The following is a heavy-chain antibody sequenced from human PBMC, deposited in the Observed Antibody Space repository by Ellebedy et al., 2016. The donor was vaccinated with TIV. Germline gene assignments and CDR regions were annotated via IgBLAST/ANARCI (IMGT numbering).Heavy chain of an antibody. CDR2: IYPGDSDT. D-gene: IGHD7-27*01. Sequence: ASVKVSCKGSGYIFTSYWIGWVRQMPGKGLEWMGIIYPGDSDTRYSPSFQGQVTISADKSISTAYLQWRSLKASDTAMYYCAAYTKWGTTYYFDYWGQGTLVTVSS. CDR3: AAYTKWGTTYYFDY. CDR1: GYIFTSYW. V-gene: IGHV5-51*01. J-gene: IGHJ4*02.